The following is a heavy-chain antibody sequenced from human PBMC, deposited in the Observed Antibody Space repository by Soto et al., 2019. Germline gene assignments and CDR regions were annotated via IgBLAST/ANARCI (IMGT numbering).Heavy chain of an antibody. Sequence: SETLSLTWNVSCASVSHGYWSWIRQPPGKALEWIGFMYFGGSFNYNPSLTSRATISVETSKNQFSMKLTSVTASDTAVYYCARSYYDSTGFAVDPWGQGTLVTVS. D-gene: IGHD3-22*01. CDR1: CASVSHGY. CDR3: ARSYYDSTGFAVDP. CDR2: MYFGGSF. V-gene: IGHV4-59*02. J-gene: IGHJ5*02.